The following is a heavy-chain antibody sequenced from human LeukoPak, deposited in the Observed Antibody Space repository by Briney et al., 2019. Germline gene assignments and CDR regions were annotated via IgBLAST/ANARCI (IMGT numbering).Heavy chain of an antibody. Sequence: SETLSLTCTVSGGSISSYYWSWIRQPPGKGLEWIGYIYYTGSTSYNPSLRSRVTMSADTSKNQFSLKLSSVTAADTAVYYCARDPGGHCDGHSCWGSRIDPWGQGTLVTVSS. CDR1: GGSISSYY. J-gene: IGHJ5*02. D-gene: IGHD2-15*01. CDR3: ARDPGGHCDGHSCWGSRIDP. CDR2: IYYTGST. V-gene: IGHV4-59*01.